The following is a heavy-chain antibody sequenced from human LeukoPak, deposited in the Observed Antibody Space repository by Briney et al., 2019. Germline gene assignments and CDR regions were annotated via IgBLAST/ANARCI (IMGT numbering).Heavy chain of an antibody. Sequence: SETLSLTCTVSGGSISGSISGTYWSWVRQPAGQGLEWIGRIHSSGSTKYNPPLKSRVTMSVDTSKNQLFLRLTSVTAADTALYYCARGSQNYYNPFDNWGQGTLVTVSS. J-gene: IGHJ4*02. V-gene: IGHV4-4*07. CDR2: IHSSGST. CDR1: GGSISGSISGTY. CDR3: ARGSQNYYNPFDN. D-gene: IGHD3-10*01.